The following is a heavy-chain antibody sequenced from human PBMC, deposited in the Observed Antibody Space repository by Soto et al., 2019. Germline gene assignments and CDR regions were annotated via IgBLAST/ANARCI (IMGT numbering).Heavy chain of an antibody. Sequence: GGALRLSWAASGFTFSSYSMNWVRQAPGKGLEWVSSISSSSSYIYYADSVKGRFTISRDNAKNSLYLQMNSLRAEDTAVYYCATDYWSGGSCCTVRFDRGGQETLVTVSS. J-gene: IGHJ5*02. V-gene: IGHV3-21*01. CDR3: ATDYWSGGSCCTVRFDR. CDR1: GFTFSSYS. D-gene: IGHD2-15*01. CDR2: ISSSSSYI.